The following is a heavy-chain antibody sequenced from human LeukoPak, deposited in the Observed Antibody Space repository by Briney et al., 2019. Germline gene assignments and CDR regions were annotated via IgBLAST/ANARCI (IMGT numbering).Heavy chain of an antibody. CDR1: SGSISSYY. V-gene: IGHV3-53*03. CDR3: ARGFDY. CDR2: IYSGGST. Sequence: ETLSLTCTVSSGSISSYYWSWIRQPPGKGLEWVSVIYSGGSTYYADSVKGRFTISRDNSKNTLYLQMNSLRAEDTAVYYCARGFDYWGQGTLVTVSS. J-gene: IGHJ4*02.